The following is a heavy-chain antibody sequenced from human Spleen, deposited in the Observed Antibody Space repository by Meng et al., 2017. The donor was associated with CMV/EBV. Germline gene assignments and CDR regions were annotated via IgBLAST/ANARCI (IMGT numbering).Heavy chain of an antibody. CDR3: ARGGPYDKINWFDS. CDR2: TSYDGSKK. CDR1: SSDG. Sequence: SSDGMQWDRQDPGKGEEWVGSTSYDGSKKDYADSMRGRFTISRDNYKNTLYLQMNSLRAEDTAVYYCARGGPYDKINWFDSWGQGTLVTVSS. D-gene: IGHD3-22*01. V-gene: IGHV3-30*19. J-gene: IGHJ5*01.